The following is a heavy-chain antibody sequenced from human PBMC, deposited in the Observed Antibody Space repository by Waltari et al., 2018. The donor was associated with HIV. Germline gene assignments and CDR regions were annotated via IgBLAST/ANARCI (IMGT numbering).Heavy chain of an antibody. D-gene: IGHD4-17*01. CDR2: IYYSGST. CDR1: GGSISSSSYY. V-gene: IGHV4-39*01. J-gene: IGHJ3*02. Sequence: QLQLQESGPGLVKPSETLSLTRTVSGGSISSSSYYWGWIRQPPGKGLEWIGSIYYSGSTYYNPSLKSRVTISVDTSKNQFSLKLSSVTAADTAVYYCASLGTVTHAFDIWGQGTMVTVSS. CDR3: ASLGTVTHAFDI.